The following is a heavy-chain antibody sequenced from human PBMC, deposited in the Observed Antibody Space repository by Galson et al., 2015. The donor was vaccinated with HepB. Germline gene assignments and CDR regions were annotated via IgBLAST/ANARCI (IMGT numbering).Heavy chain of an antibody. CDR3: AKDRQTTYYYGSGSDY. D-gene: IGHD3-10*01. CDR2: ISPYNGNT. V-gene: IGHV1-18*04. Sequence: SVKVSCKASGYTFLNHGINWVRQAPGQGLEWMGWISPYNGNTYYAEKFQGRVSMTIETSTRTAYMDLRSLRSDDTAVYYCAKDRQTTYYYGSGSDYWGQGTLVTVFS. J-gene: IGHJ4*02. CDR1: GYTFLNHG.